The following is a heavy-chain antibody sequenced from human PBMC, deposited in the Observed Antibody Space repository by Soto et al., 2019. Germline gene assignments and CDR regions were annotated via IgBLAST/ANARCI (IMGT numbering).Heavy chain of an antibody. J-gene: IGHJ4*02. CDR3: ARGKDYDILAYY. V-gene: IGHV3-21*06. D-gene: IGHD3-9*01. Sequence: GGSLRLSCAASGFTFSDYSMNWVRQAPGKGLEWVSSISPRSSFLYYADSVKGRFTISRDNAKSSVFLQMNSLRAEDSAMYYCARGKDYDILAYYWGEGTLVTVSS. CDR2: ISPRSSFL. CDR1: GFTFSDYS.